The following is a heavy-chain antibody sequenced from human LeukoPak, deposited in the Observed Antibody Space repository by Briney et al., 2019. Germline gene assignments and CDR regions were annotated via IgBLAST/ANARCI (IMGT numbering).Heavy chain of an antibody. D-gene: IGHD3-3*01. CDR2: INWNGGST. V-gene: IGHV3-20*04. CDR3: ARGGISIFGVVIYMDV. CDR1: GFTFSSYG. J-gene: IGHJ6*03. Sequence: GGSLRLSCAASGFTFSSYGMRWVRQSPGKGLEWVCGINWNGGSTGYADSVKGRFTISRDNAKNSLFLQMNSLRVEDTALYYCARGGISIFGVVIYMDVWGKGTTVTVSS.